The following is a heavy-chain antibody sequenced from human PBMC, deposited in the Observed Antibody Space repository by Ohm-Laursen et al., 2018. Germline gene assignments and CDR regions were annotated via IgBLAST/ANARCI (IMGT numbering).Heavy chain of an antibody. J-gene: IGHJ4*02. CDR3: ARHDGYGR. CDR1: GFIFSSFG. CDR2: ISNDGSNK. D-gene: IGHD5-24*01. V-gene: IGHV3-30*03. Sequence: SLRLSCAASGFIFSSFGMHWVRQAPGKGLEWVALISNDGSNKYYADSVKGRFTISRDNSKNTLYLQMNSLRAEDTAVYYCARHDGYGRWGQGTRVTVSS.